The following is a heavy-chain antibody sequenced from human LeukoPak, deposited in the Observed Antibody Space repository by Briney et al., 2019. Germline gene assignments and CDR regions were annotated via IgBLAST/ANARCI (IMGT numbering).Heavy chain of an antibody. D-gene: IGHD4-23*01. CDR2: IRSKANSYAT. V-gene: IGHV3-73*01. J-gene: IGHJ4*02. CDR3: TTTVVTPGGDY. Sequence: GGPLRLSCAASGFTFSGSAMHWVRQASGKGLEWVGRIRSKANSYATAYAASVKGRFTISRDDSKNTAYLQMNSLKTEDTAVYYCTTTVVTPGGDYWGQGTLVTVSS. CDR1: GFTFSGSA.